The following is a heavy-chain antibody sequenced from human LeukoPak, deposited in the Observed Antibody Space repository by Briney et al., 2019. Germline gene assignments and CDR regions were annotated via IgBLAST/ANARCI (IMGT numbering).Heavy chain of an antibody. CDR3: AREHCSGGGCYPDAFDI. CDR1: GFTFSSYS. J-gene: IGHJ3*02. V-gene: IGHV3-21*01. CDR2: IRSSSSYI. Sequence: GGSLRLSCAASGFTFSSYSMNWVRQAPGKGLEWVSSIRSSSSYIYYADSVKGRFTISRDNAKNSLYLQMNSLRAEDTAVYYCAREHCSGGGCYPDAFDIWGQGTMVTVSS. D-gene: IGHD2-15*01.